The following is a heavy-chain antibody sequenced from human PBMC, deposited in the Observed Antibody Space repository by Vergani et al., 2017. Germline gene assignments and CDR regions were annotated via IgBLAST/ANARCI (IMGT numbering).Heavy chain of an antibody. CDR2: ISGSGGST. Sequence: EVQLLESGGGLVQPGGSLRLSCAASGFTFSSYAMSWVRQAPGKGLEWVSAISGSGGSTYYADSVKGRFTISRDNSKNTLYLQMNSLKTEDTAMYYCTRHSTGADYYYYYMDGWGKGTTVTVSS. CDR1: GFTFSSYA. V-gene: IGHV3-23*01. J-gene: IGHJ6*03. CDR3: TRHSTGADYYYYYMDG. D-gene: IGHD1-14*01.